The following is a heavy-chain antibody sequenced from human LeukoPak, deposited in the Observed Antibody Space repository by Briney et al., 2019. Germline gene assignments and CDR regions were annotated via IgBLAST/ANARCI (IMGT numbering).Heavy chain of an antibody. Sequence: PSETLSLTCAVSVDSISSSHWWSWVRQPPGTGLEWIGEISHSGSTNYNPSLKSRVTISLDKSKNQFSLKLTSVTAADTAVYYCAREVPAAMGVIDYWGQGTLVTVSS. CDR3: AREVPAAMGVIDY. D-gene: IGHD2-2*01. J-gene: IGHJ4*02. CDR1: VDSISSSHW. V-gene: IGHV4-4*02. CDR2: ISHSGST.